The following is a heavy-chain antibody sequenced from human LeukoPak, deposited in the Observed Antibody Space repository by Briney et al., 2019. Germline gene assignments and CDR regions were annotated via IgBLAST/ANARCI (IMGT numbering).Heavy chain of an antibody. J-gene: IGHJ4*02. D-gene: IGHD3-9*01. Sequence: ASVKVSCKASGYTFTGYYLHWVRQAPGQGLEWMGRINPNSGGANYAQKFQGRVTMTRDTSISTAYMELSRLRSDDTAVYYCARGSPYYDILTGYPDYWGQGTLVTVSS. V-gene: IGHV1-2*06. CDR3: ARGSPYYDILTGYPDY. CDR2: INPNSGGA. CDR1: GYTFTGYY.